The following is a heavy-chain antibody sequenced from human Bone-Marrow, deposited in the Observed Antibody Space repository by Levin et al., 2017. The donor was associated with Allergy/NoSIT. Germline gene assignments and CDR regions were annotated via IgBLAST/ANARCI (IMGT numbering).Heavy chain of an antibody. CDR2: VYTSGST. J-gene: IGHJ3*01. CDR3: ASTLELRLGVLSDAFDF. V-gene: IGHV4-61*02. Sequence: SETLSLTCSVSGGSITNTAYYWSWLRRPAGKGLEWIGRVYTSGSTSYNPSLKRRVTISIDSSKSHFSLRLASVTAADTAVYYCASTLELRLGVLSDAFDFWGPGTEVTVSS. D-gene: IGHD3-16*01. CDR1: GGSITNTAYY.